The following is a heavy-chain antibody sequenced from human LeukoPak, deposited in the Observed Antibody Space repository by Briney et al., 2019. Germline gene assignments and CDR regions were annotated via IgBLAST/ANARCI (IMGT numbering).Heavy chain of an antibody. CDR2: ISGSGGST. CDR3: AKELGYCSSTSCYGGDYYYGMDV. CDR1: GFTFSSYA. D-gene: IGHD2-2*01. V-gene: IGHV3-23*01. Sequence: PGGSLRLSCAASGFTFSSYAMSWVRQAPGKGLEWVSAISGSGGSTYYADSVKGRCTISRDNSKNTLYLQMNSLRAEDTAVYYCAKELGYCSSTSCYGGDYYYGMDVWGQGTTVTVSS. J-gene: IGHJ6*02.